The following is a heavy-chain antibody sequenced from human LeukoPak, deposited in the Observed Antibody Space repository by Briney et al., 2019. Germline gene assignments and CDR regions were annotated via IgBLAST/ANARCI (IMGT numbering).Heavy chain of an antibody. J-gene: IGHJ5*02. CDR1: GGSFSGYY. V-gene: IGHV4-34*01. Sequence: NASETLSLTCAVYGGSFSGYYWSWIRQPPGKGLEWIGEINQSGSTNYNPSLKSRVTISVDTSKNQFSLKLSSVTAADTAVYYCARRKQAVDQRKRGGVAAIGEFDPGGQGILVTASS. CDR3: ARRKQAVDQRKRGGVAAIGEFDP. CDR2: INQSGST. D-gene: IGHD2-15*01.